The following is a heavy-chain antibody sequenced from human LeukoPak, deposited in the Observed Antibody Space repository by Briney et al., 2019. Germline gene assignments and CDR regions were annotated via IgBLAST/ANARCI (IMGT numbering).Heavy chain of an antibody. J-gene: IGHJ4*02. V-gene: IGHV4-4*02. CDR1: GGSISSSNW. D-gene: IGHD6-13*01. CDR2: IYHSGST. CDR3: ARDLAAAPRAFDY. Sequence: PSGTLSLTCAVSGGSISSSNWWSWVRPPPGKGLEWIGEIYHSGSTNYNPSLKSRVTISVDKSKNQFSLKLSSVTAADTSVYYCARDLAAAPRAFDYWGQGTLLTVSS.